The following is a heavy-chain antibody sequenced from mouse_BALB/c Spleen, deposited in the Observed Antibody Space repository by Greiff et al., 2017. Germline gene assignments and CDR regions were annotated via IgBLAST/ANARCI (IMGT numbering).Heavy chain of an antibody. D-gene: IGHD1-1*01. CDR2: INPYNDGT. Sequence: EVQLQESGPELVKPGASVKMSCKASGYTFTSYVMHWVKQKPGQGLEWIGYINPYNDGTKYNEKFKGKATLTSDKSSSTAYMELSSLTSEDSAVYYCARSTTVVAYYFDYWGQGTTLTVSS. V-gene: IGHV1-14*01. J-gene: IGHJ2*01. CDR3: ARSTTVVAYYFDY. CDR1: GYTFTSYV.